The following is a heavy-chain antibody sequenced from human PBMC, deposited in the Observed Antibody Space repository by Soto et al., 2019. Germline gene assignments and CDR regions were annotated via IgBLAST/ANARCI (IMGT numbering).Heavy chain of an antibody. CDR1: GFTFSSYA. Sequence: TGGSLRLSCAASGFTFSSYAMHWVRQAPGKGLEWVAVISYDGSNKYCADSVKGRFTISRDNSKNTLYLQMNSLRAEDTAVYYCARGPSSLTRFDYWGQGTLVTVSS. D-gene: IGHD2-2*01. CDR3: ARGPSSLTRFDY. V-gene: IGHV3-30-3*01. J-gene: IGHJ4*02. CDR2: ISYDGSNK.